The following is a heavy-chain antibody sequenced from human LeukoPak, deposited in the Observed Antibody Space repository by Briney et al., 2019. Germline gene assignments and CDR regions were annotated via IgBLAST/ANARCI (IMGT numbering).Heavy chain of an antibody. Sequence: SETLSLTCTVSGGSLSSYYWNWIRQPAGKGLEWIGRIYTSGSTNYNPSLKSRVTMSVDTSKNQFSLKLSSVTAADTAVYYCARDRAVATIGGVDYWGQGTLVTVSS. J-gene: IGHJ4*02. CDR1: GGSLSSYY. V-gene: IGHV4-4*07. D-gene: IGHD5-12*01. CDR3: ARDRAVATIGGVDY. CDR2: IYTSGST.